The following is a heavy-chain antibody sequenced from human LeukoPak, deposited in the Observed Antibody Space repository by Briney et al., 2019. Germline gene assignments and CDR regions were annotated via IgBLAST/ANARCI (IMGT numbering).Heavy chain of an antibody. J-gene: IGHJ4*02. CDR3: AVSERYSYALPDY. CDR1: GDSISSYY. D-gene: IGHD5-18*01. V-gene: IGHV4-59*08. Sequence: SETLSLTCTVSGDSISSYYWSWIRQPPGKGLEWIGYIYYSGSTNYNPSLKSRVTISVDTSKNQFSLKLNSVTAADTAVYYCAVSERYSYALPDYWGQGTLVTASS. CDR2: IYYSGST.